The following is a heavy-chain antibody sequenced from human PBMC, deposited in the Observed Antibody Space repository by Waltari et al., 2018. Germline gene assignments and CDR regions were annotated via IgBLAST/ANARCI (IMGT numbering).Heavy chain of an antibody. V-gene: IGHV3-72*01. CDR2: TTNKANSYTT. Sequence: EVQLVESGGGLVQPGGSLRLSGAASGFNFSDHYMGWVRPAPGKGLEFVGRTTNKANSYTTEYAASVKGRFTISRDESKKSLYLQMNSLKTEDTAVYYCARKAYIYVQGGYFDYWGQGTLVTVSS. D-gene: IGHD5-18*01. CDR1: GFNFSDHY. J-gene: IGHJ4*02. CDR3: ARKAYIYVQGGYFDY.